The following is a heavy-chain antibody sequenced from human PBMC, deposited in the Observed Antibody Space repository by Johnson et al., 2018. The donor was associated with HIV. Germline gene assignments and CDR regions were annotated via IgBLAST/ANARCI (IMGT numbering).Heavy chain of an antibody. J-gene: IGHJ3*02. CDR2: ISYDGSNK. D-gene: IGHD2-21*01. CDR3: ACGTTYTGWIAHNI. CDR1: GFTFSSYA. Sequence: QVQLVESGGGVVQPGRSLRLSCAASGFTFSSYAMHWVRQAPGKGLEWVAVISYDGSNKYYADSVKGRFTISRDNSKNTLYLQMNSLRVDDTAVYYCACGTTYTGWIAHNIWGQGTLVTVS. V-gene: IGHV3-30-3*01.